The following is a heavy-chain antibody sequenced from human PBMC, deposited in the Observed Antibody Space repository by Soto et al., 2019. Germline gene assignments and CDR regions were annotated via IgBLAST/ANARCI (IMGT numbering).Heavy chain of an antibody. CDR3: ARDVDRNYYDSSGYSNAFDI. D-gene: IGHD3-22*01. Sequence: PSETLSLTCTVSGGSISSGGYYWSWIRQHPGKGLEWIGYIYYSGSTYYSPSLKSRVTISVDTSKNQFSLKLSSVTAADTAVYYCARDVDRNYYDSSGYSNAFDIWGQGTMVT. CDR2: IYYSGST. V-gene: IGHV4-31*03. J-gene: IGHJ3*02. CDR1: GGSISSGGYY.